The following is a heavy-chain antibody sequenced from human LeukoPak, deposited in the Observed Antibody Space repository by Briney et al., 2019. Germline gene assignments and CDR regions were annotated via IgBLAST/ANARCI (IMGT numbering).Heavy chain of an antibody. D-gene: IGHD4-23*01. J-gene: IGHJ4*02. Sequence: GGSLRLSCAASGFSFSKKDMYWVRQATGKGLEWVSTIGTAGDTYYPDSVKGRFTVSRESANNSLYLQMNSLRAGDTAVYYCATGDGGPFDYWGQGTLVAVSS. V-gene: IGHV3-13*04. CDR2: IGTAGDT. CDR3: ATGDGGPFDY. CDR1: GFSFSKKD.